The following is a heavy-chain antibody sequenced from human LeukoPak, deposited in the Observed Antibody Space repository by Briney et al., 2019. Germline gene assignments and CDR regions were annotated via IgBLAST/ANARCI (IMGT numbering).Heavy chain of an antibody. D-gene: IGHD3-22*01. CDR2: INPSGGST. V-gene: IGHV1-46*01. CDR3: ARDSSSGYGFDY. CDR1: GYTFTSYY. J-gene: IGHJ4*02. Sequence: ASVKVSCKASGYTFTSYYMHWVRQAPGQGLEWMGIINPSGGSTSYARKFQGRVTMTRDTSTSTVYMELSSLRSEDTAVYYCARDSSSGYGFDYWGQGTLVTVSS.